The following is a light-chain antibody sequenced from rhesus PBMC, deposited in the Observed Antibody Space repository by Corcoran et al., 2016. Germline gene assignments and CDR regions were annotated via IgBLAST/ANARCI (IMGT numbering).Light chain of an antibody. V-gene: IGKV1-22*01. CDR3: QQYSSRPYS. CDR2: QAS. Sequence: DIQMTQSPSSLSASVGDTVTITCRASQGISSWLAWYQQKPGKAPKLLIYQASSLQRGGPSRVSVSGPGTDFTLTISSMQSEDFATYYCQQYSSRPYSFGQGTKVEIK. CDR1: QGISSW. J-gene: IGKJ2*01.